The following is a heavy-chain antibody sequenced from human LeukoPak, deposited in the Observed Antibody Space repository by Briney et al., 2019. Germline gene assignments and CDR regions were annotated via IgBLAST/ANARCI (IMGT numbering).Heavy chain of an antibody. CDR2: IRYDGSDK. CDR1: GFTFSSYG. V-gene: IGHV3-30*02. J-gene: IGHJ4*02. D-gene: IGHD3-16*02. CDR3: AKARDYVWGSYRSYYFDY. Sequence: PGGSLRLSCAASGFTFSSYGMHWVRQAPGKGLEWVAFIRYDGSDKYYADSVKGRFTISRDNSKSTLYLEMNSLRADDTAVYYCAKARDYVWGSYRSYYFDYWGQGTLVTVSS.